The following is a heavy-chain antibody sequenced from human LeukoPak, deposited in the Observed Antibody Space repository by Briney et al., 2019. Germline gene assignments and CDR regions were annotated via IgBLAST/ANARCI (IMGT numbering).Heavy chain of an antibody. CDR1: GFTFDDYA. CDR2: ISWNSGSI. V-gene: IGHV3-9*01. CDR3: AKEAAAGYYFDY. J-gene: IGHJ4*02. D-gene: IGHD6-13*01. Sequence: PGGSLRLSYAASGFTFDDYAMHWVRQAPGKGLEWVSGISWNSGSIGYADSVKGRFTISRDNAKNSLYLQMNSLRAEDTALYYCAKEAAAGYYFDYWGQGTLVTVSS.